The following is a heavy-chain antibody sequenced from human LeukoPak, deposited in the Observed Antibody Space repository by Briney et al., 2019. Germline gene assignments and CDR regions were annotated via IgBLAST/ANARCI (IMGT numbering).Heavy chain of an antibody. Sequence: SETLSLTCTVSGGSFSSAGVYWSWIRQHPGKGLEWIGYIDYRGNTFYNPSLQSRVTISVDMSKAQFSLNLSSVTAADTAIYYCARQDWQSYHFDYWGQGTLATVSS. CDR1: GGSFSSAGVY. J-gene: IGHJ4*02. V-gene: IGHV4-31*03. D-gene: IGHD3/OR15-3a*01. CDR2: IDYRGNT. CDR3: ARQDWQSYHFDY.